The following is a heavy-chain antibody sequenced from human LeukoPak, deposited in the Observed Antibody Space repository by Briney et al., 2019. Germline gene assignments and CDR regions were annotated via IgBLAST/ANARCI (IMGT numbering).Heavy chain of an antibody. Sequence: ASVKVSCKASGYTFTSYDINWVRQATGQGLEWMGWMNPNSGNTGYAQKFQGRVTITRNTSIRTAYMELSSLRSEDTAMYYCARGQGWMADAFDIWGQGTMVTVSS. J-gene: IGHJ3*02. V-gene: IGHV1-8*03. D-gene: IGHD5-12*01. CDR1: GYTFTSYD. CDR2: MNPNSGNT. CDR3: ARGQGWMADAFDI.